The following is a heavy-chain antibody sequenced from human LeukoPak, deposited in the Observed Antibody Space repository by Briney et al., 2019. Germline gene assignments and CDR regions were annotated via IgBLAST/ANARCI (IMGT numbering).Heavy chain of an antibody. CDR3: AKKSVSPIDY. J-gene: IGHJ4*02. Sequence: ASVKVSCKASGYTFITYGIHWVRQAPGQRLEWMGWINAGNGNTKYSQKFQGRITITRDTSASTAYMELSSLRAEDTAVYYCAKKSVSPIDYWGQGTLVTVSS. V-gene: IGHV1-3*01. CDR1: GYTFITYG. D-gene: IGHD2-8*01. CDR2: INAGNGNT.